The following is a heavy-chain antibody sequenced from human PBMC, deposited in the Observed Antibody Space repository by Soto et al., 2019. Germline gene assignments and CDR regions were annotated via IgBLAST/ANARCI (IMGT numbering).Heavy chain of an antibody. Sequence: QVQLQESGPGLVKPSQTLSLTCTVSGGSISSGGYYWSWIRQHPGKGLEWIGYIYYSGSTYYNPSLKSRVTISVDTSKNQFSLKMSSVTAADTAVYYCARGTTVAPNWFDPWGQGTLVTVSS. CDR2: IYYSGST. V-gene: IGHV4-31*03. CDR1: GGSISSGGYY. CDR3: ARGTTVAPNWFDP. J-gene: IGHJ5*02. D-gene: IGHD4-17*01.